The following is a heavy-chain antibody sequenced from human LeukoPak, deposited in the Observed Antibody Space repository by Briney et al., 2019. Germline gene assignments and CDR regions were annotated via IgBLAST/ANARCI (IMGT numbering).Heavy chain of an antibody. CDR2: ISAYNGNT. Sequence: ASVKVSCKASGYTFTSYGISWVRQAPGQGLEWVGWISAYNGNTNYAQKLQGRVTMTTDTSTSTAYMELRSLRSDDTAVYYCARDTGATPAYYYYYMDVWGKGTTVTVSS. D-gene: IGHD1-26*01. V-gene: IGHV1-18*01. CDR1: GYTFTSYG. J-gene: IGHJ6*03. CDR3: ARDTGATPAYYYYYMDV.